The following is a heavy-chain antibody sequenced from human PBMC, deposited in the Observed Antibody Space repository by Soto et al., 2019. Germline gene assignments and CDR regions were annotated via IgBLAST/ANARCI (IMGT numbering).Heavy chain of an antibody. CDR2: IYHSGST. CDR3: ARESGDNYGSSPDLYYFDY. J-gene: IGHJ4*02. D-gene: IGHD4-17*01. Sequence: SETLSLTCAVSGYSISSGYYWGWIRQPPGKGLEWIGSIYHSGSTYYNPSLKSRVTISVDTSKNQFSLKLSSVTAADTAVYYCARESGDNYGSSPDLYYFDYWGQGTLVTVSS. CDR1: GYSISSGYY. V-gene: IGHV4-38-2*02.